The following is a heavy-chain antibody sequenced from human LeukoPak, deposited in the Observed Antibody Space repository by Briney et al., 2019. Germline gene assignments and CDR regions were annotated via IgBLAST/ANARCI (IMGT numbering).Heavy chain of an antibody. CDR2: ISSGSGYI. Sequence: GGSLRLSCAASGFTLSSYSMNWVRQAPGKGLEWVSSISSGSGYIYYADSVKGRFTISRDNAKNSLYLQMNSLRAEDTAVYYCARGGGGNPYYFDYWGQGTLVTVSS. D-gene: IGHD2-15*01. CDR3: ARGGGGNPYYFDY. V-gene: IGHV3-21*01. J-gene: IGHJ4*02. CDR1: GFTLSSYS.